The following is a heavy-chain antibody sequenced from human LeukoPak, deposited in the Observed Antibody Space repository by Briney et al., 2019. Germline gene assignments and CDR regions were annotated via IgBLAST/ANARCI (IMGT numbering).Heavy chain of an antibody. CDR3: ARKSGCSSTSCPYYYGMDV. V-gene: IGHV1-2*02. J-gene: IGHJ6*02. D-gene: IGHD2-2*01. Sequence: ASVKVSCKASGYTFTGYYMHWVRQAPGQGLEWMGWINPSSGGTNYAQKFQGRVTMTRDTSISTAYMELSRLRSDDTAVYYCARKSGCSSTSCPYYYGMDVWGQGTTVTVSS. CDR1: GYTFTGYY. CDR2: INPSSGGT.